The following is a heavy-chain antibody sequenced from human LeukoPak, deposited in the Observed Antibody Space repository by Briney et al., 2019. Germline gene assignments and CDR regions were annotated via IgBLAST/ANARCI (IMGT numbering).Heavy chain of an antibody. CDR2: IYTSGST. Sequence: KASETLSLTCTVSGGSISSYYWSWIRQPAGKGLEWIGRIYTSGSTNYNPSLKSRVTMSVDTSKNQFSLKLSSATAADTAVYYCVRYSSSWPAQGYFQHWGQGTLVTVSS. J-gene: IGHJ1*01. CDR1: GGSISSYY. D-gene: IGHD6-13*01. V-gene: IGHV4-4*07. CDR3: VRYSSSWPAQGYFQH.